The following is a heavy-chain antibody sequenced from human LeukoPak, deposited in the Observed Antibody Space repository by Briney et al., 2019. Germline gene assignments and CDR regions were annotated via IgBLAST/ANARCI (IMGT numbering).Heavy chain of an antibody. D-gene: IGHD3-22*01. CDR3: ARHIMIVPRGNWFDP. Sequence: SETLSLTCTVSGGSISSYYWSWIRQPPGKGLEWIGYIYYSGSTNYNPSLKSQVTISVDTSKNQFSLKLSSVTAADTAVYYCARHIMIVPRGNWFDPWGQGTLVTVSS. CDR2: IYYSGST. V-gene: IGHV4-59*08. J-gene: IGHJ5*02. CDR1: GGSISSYY.